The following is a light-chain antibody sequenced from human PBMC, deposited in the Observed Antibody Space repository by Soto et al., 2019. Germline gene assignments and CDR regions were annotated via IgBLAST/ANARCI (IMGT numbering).Light chain of an antibody. CDR3: QQYNSYST. J-gene: IGKJ5*01. CDR1: QSIGSE. V-gene: IGKV1-5*03. CDR2: KAS. Sequence: DIQMTQSPSTLSASIGDRVTITCRASQSIGSELAWYQQKPGKAPKLLIYKASSLESGVPSWFSGSGSGTEFTLTISSLQPDDFATYYCQQYNSYSTFGQGTRLEIK.